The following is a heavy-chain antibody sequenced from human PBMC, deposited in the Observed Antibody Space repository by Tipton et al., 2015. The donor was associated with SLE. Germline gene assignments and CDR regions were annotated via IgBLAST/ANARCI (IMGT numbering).Heavy chain of an antibody. D-gene: IGHD6-13*01. Sequence: TLSLTCTVSGGSISSHYWSWIRQPPGKGLEWIAYIYYTGSTGSTNYNPSLESRVTMSVDTSKNQFSLKLNSVTAADTAVYYCARRSWSDAFDIWGQGAQVTVSS. CDR1: GGSISSHY. CDR2: IYYTGST. J-gene: IGHJ3*02. V-gene: IGHV4-59*11. CDR3: ARRSWSDAFDI.